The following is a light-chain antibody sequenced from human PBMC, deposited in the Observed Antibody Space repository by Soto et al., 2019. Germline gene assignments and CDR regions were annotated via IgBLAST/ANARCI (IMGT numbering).Light chain of an antibody. V-gene: IGLV1-40*01. Sequence: QSLLAKPPSLSGAPGQRVTISCTGSSSNIGAGYHVHWYQQLPGAAPKLLIFGDSNRPSGVPDRFSGSKSGTSASLAITGLQADDEADYYCQSSDSRLSGSDVFGTGTKVTVL. J-gene: IGLJ1*01. CDR1: SSNIGAGYH. CDR2: GDS. CDR3: QSSDSRLSGSDV.